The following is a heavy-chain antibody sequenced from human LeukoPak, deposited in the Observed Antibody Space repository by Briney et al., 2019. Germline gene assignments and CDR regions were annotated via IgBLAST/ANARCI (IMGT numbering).Heavy chain of an antibody. CDR3: AKDHPSGYYFDY. J-gene: IGHJ4*02. CDR2: ISGSGGST. D-gene: IGHD1-14*01. CDR1: EFTFSTYA. Sequence: GGSLRLSCAASEFTFSTYAMSWVRQAPGKELEGVSAISGSGGSTFNADSVKGRFTISRDNSKNTLFLQMNSLRAEDTAIYYCAKDHPSGYYFDYWGQGTLVTVSS. V-gene: IGHV3-23*01.